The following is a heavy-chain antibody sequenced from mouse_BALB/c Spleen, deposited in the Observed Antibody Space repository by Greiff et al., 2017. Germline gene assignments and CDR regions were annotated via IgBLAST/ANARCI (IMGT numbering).Heavy chain of an antibody. D-gene: IGHD1-1*01. Sequence: VQLQESGPGLVAPSQSLSITCTVSGFSLTGYGVNWVRQPPGKGLEWLGMIWGDGSTDYNSALKSRLSISKDNSKSQVFLKMNSLQTDDTARYYCATLHYYGSSPFAYWGQGTLVTVSA. V-gene: IGHV2-6-7*01. CDR2: IWGDGST. CDR3: ATLHYYGSSPFAY. J-gene: IGHJ3*01. CDR1: GFSLTGYG.